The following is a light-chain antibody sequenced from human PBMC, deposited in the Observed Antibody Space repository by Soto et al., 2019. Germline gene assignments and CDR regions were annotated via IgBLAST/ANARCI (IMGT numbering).Light chain of an antibody. CDR3: QQYYNWPPTWT. Sequence: EIVMTQSPATLSVSPGGRATLSCRASQSVRINLAWYQQKPGQAPRLLIYGASTRATGIPARFSGSGSGTEFTLTISSLQSEDFAVYYCQQYYNWPPTWTFGQGTEVEIK. CDR2: GAS. J-gene: IGKJ1*01. V-gene: IGKV3-15*01. CDR1: QSVRIN.